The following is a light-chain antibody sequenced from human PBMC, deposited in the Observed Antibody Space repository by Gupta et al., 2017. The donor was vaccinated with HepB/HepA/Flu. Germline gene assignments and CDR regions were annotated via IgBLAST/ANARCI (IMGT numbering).Light chain of an antibody. CDR3: NSRDSSGNHLNV. J-gene: IGLJ1*01. V-gene: IGLV3-19*01. CDR2: GKN. Sequence: SSELTQDPAVSVALGQTVRITCQGDSLRSYYASWYQQKPGQAPVLVIYGKNNRHSGIPDRFSGSSSGNTASLTITGAQAEEEADYYCNSRDSSGNHLNVFGTGTKVTVL. CDR1: SLRSYY.